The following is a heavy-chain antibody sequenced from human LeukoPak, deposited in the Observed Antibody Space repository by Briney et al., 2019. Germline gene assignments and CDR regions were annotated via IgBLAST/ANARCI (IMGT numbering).Heavy chain of an antibody. V-gene: IGHV3-23*01. Sequence: RGGSLRLSCAASGFMFSNFAMSWVRQAPGKGLEWVSTIYYSGGNTYSADSVKGRFTISRDNAKNTLYLQMNSLRAEDTAVYYCAKDQGQAVVPRRFDNWGQGTLVTVSS. CDR3: AKDQGQAVVPRRFDN. CDR2: IYYSGGNT. CDR1: GFMFSNFA. J-gene: IGHJ4*02. D-gene: IGHD2-2*01.